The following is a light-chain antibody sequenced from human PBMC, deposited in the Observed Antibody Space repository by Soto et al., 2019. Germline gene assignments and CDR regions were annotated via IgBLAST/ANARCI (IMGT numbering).Light chain of an antibody. V-gene: IGLV2-8*01. CDR3: SSYAGSNRRV. CDR1: SSDVGGYNY. J-gene: IGLJ3*02. Sequence: QSALTQPPSASGSPGQSVTISCTGTSSDVGGYNYVSWYQQHPGKAPKLMIYDVNKRPSGVPDRFSGSKSGNTASLTVSGLQAEDEADYYCSSYAGSNRRVFGGGIKLTVL. CDR2: DVN.